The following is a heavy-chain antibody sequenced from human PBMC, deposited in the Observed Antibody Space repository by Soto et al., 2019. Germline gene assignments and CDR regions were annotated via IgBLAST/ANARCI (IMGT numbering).Heavy chain of an antibody. J-gene: IGHJ4*02. V-gene: IGHV1-69*13. Sequence: GASVKVSCKASGGTFSSYAISWVRQAPGQGLEWMGGIIPIFGTANYAQKFQGRVTITADESTSTAYMELSSLRSEDTAVYYCARDDTYSSYFEGPFDYWGQGTLVTVSS. CDR1: GGTFSSYA. CDR3: ARDDTYSSYFEGPFDY. CDR2: IIPIFGTA. D-gene: IGHD6-6*01.